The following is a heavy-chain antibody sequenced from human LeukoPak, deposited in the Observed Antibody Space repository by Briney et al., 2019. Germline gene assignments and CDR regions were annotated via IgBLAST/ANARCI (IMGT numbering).Heavy chain of an antibody. J-gene: IGHJ4*02. V-gene: IGHV3-30*04. D-gene: IGHD4-17*01. Sequence: GGSLRLSCVASGFTFSSYAMHWVRQAPGKGLEWVAVISYDGSNKYYADSVQGRFITSRDNAKNSLHLQMNSLRAEDTGVYYCAKDRGNDYGVFDYWGQGILVTVSS. CDR1: GFTFSSYA. CDR3: AKDRGNDYGVFDY. CDR2: ISYDGSNK.